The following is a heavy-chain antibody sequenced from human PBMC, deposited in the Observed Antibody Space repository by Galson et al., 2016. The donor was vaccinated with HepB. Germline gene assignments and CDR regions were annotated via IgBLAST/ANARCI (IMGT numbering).Heavy chain of an antibody. J-gene: IGHJ6*02. CDR2: TYYRSKWYN. CDR3: ARETALTGTRDYYYTLDV. V-gene: IGHV6-1*01. Sequence: CAISGDGVSSNSAAWNWIRLSPSRGLEWLGRTYYRSKWYNEYAESENSRTTINAHTSENHFSLQLNSVTPEDTAVYYCARETALTGTRDYYYTLDVWGQGTTVTVSS. CDR1: GDGVSSNSAA. D-gene: IGHD1-7*01.